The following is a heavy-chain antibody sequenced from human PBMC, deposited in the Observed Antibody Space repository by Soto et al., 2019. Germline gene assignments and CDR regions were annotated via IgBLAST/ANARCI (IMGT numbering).Heavy chain of an antibody. CDR3: AREGISGYDPGNWFDP. D-gene: IGHD5-12*01. Sequence: QVQLVQSGAEVKKPGSSVKVPCKASGGTFSNYAINWVRQAPGQGLEWMGGIIPIFSTANFARRFQGRVTITADESTSTAYMELSSLRSEDTAIYYCAREGISGYDPGNWFDPWGQGTLVTVSS. V-gene: IGHV1-69*01. CDR1: GGTFSNYA. CDR2: IIPIFSTA. J-gene: IGHJ5*02.